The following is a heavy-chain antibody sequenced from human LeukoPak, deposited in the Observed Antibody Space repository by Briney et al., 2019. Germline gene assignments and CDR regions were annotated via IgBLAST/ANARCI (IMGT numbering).Heavy chain of an antibody. J-gene: IGHJ5*02. D-gene: IGHD5-18*01. CDR2: ISGSSTYI. V-gene: IGHV3-21*01. Sequence: GGSLRLSCAASGFTLSTYSMNWVRQAPGKGLEWVSSISGSSTYIYYADSVKGRFTISRDNAKNSLYLQMNSLRAEDTAVYYCARGQSYGWFDPWGQGTLVTVSS. CDR3: ARGQSYGWFDP. CDR1: GFTLSTYS.